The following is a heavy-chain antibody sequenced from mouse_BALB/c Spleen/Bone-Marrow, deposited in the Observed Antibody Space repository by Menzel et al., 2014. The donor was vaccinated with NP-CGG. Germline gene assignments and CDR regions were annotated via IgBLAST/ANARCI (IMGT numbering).Heavy chain of an antibody. Sequence: VQLQQSGAELAKPGASMKMSCKASDYTFTNYWMHWVKQRPGQGLEWIGYINPSTGYTEYNQKFKDKATLTAGKSSSTAYMQLSRLTSEDSAVYYCASYRFAYWGQGTLVTVSA. D-gene: IGHD2-10*01. J-gene: IGHJ3*01. V-gene: IGHV1-7*01. CDR1: DYTFTNYW. CDR3: ASYRFAY. CDR2: INPSTGYT.